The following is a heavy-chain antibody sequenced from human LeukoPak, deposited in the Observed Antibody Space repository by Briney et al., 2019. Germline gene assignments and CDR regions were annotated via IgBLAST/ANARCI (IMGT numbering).Heavy chain of an antibody. Sequence: PGRSLRLSCAASGFIFSNYGMHWIRQAPGKGLEWVAVIWYDGSNKYYADSVKGRFTISRDNSKNTLYLQMDSLRAEDTAVYYCARDLGIVRGGFPKTANWFDPWGQGTLVTVSS. V-gene: IGHV3-33*01. CDR2: IWYDGSNK. CDR3: ARDLGIVRGGFPKTANWFDP. D-gene: IGHD3-10*01. J-gene: IGHJ5*02. CDR1: GFIFSNYG.